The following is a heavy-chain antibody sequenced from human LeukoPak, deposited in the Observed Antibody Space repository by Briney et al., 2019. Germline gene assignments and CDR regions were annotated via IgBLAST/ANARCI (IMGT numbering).Heavy chain of an antibody. CDR1: GVPISSYY. CDR3: ARAAVAGNFDY. D-gene: IGHD6-19*01. V-gene: IGHV4-59*01. Sequence: SETLSLTCTVSGVPISSYYWLWLRQPRGRALEWIGYIYYSGSTNYNPSLKSRVTISVDTSKNQFSLKLSSVTAADTAVYYCARAAVAGNFDYWGQGTLVTVSS. CDR2: IYYSGST. J-gene: IGHJ4*02.